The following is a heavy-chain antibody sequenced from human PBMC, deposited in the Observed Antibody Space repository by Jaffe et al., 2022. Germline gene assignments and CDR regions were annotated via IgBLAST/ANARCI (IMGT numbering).Heavy chain of an antibody. J-gene: IGHJ4*02. D-gene: IGHD6-19*01. Sequence: EVQLVESGGGLVQPGGSLRLSCAASGFTFSNYAMHWVRQAPGKGLEYVSAISSNGGSTYYANSVKGRFTISRDNSKNTLYLQMGSLRAEDMAVYYCARVGAVVGDWGQGTLVTVSS. CDR3: ARVGAVVGD. V-gene: IGHV3-64*01. CDR1: GFTFSNYA. CDR2: ISSNGGST.